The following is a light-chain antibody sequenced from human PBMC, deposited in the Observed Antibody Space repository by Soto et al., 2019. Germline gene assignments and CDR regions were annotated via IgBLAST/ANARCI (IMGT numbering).Light chain of an antibody. V-gene: IGKV3-11*01. CDR2: DAS. CDR1: QSVSSY. J-gene: IGKJ3*01. CDR3: QQRSNSPT. Sequence: EIVLTQSPATLSLSPGERATLSCRASQSVSSYLAWYQQKPGQAPRLLIYDASNRATGIPARFSGSGSGTDFTLTISSLEPEDTAVYYSQQRSNSPTFAPGTKVAIK.